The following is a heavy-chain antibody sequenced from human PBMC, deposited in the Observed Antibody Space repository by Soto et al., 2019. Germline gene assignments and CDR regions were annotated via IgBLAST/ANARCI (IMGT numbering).Heavy chain of an antibody. D-gene: IGHD3-10*01. J-gene: IGHJ4*02. V-gene: IGHV4-31*03. Sequence: SETLSLTCTVSGGSISSGGYYWSWVRQHPGKGLEWIGYIYYSGSTYYNPSLKSRVTISVDTSKNQFSLKLSSVTAADTAVYYCASERSNGSGSYRDYWGQGTLVTVSS. CDR2: IYYSGST. CDR1: GGSISSGGYY. CDR3: ASERSNGSGSYRDY.